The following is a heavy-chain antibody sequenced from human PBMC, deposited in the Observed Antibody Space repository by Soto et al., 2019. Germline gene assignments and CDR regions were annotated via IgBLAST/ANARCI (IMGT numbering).Heavy chain of an antibody. CDR3: ARDRGAYGIDV. J-gene: IGHJ6*02. Sequence: QVQLVQSGAEVKKPGASVKVSCKASGYTFTSYGISWVRQAPGQGLEWMGWISAYNGNTNYAQKLQGRVTMTTDTSTSTADMEMRSLRPDATAVYYCARDRGAYGIDVWGQGTTVTVSS. V-gene: IGHV1-18*01. CDR1: GYTFTSYG. CDR2: ISAYNGNT.